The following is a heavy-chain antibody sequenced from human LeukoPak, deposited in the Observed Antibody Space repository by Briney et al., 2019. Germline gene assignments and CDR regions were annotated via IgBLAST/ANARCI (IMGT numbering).Heavy chain of an antibody. CDR3: ARFSRDAFDI. D-gene: IGHD3-3*02. V-gene: IGHV6-1*01. CDR1: GDSVSSNSAA. J-gene: IGHJ3*02. CDR2: TYYRSKWYY. Sequence: SQTLSPTCAISGDSVSSNSAAWNWIRQSPSKGLEWRGRTYYRSKWYYEYAVFVKSRITINPETSQNQFSLQLNSLTPEDTAVYYCARFSRDAFDIWGQGTMVSVSS.